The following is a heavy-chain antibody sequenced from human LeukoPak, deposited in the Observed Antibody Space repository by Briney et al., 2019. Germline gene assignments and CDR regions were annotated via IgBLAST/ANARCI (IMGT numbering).Heavy chain of an antibody. CDR2: ISYDGSNQ. Sequence: GRSLRLSCAASGFIFSSYGMHWVRQAPGKGLEWVAVISYDGSNQYYGDSVKGRFTISRDNSKNTLHVQMNSLTTEDTAVCYCAKDYSPLWNSGNYGAGQWGQGTLVTVFS. CDR3: AKDYSPLWNSGNYGAGQ. D-gene: IGHD3-22*01. CDR1: GFIFSSYG. V-gene: IGHV3-30*18. J-gene: IGHJ4*02.